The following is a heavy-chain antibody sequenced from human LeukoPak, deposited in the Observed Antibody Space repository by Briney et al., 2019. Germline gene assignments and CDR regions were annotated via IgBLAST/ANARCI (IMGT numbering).Heavy chain of an antibody. D-gene: IGHD5-12*01. V-gene: IGHV3-9*01. CDR2: ISWNSGSI. CDR1: GFTFDDYA. Sequence: GGSLRLSCAASGFTFDDYAMHWVRQAPGKCLEWVSGISWNSGSIGYADSVKGRFTISRDSSKNTLYLQMNSLRPEDTAVYYCARARPSMWIDYWGQGTLVTVSS. J-gene: IGHJ4*02. CDR3: ARARPSMWIDY.